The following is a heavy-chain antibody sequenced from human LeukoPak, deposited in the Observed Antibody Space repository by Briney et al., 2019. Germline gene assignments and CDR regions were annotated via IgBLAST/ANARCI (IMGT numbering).Heavy chain of an antibody. J-gene: IGHJ4*02. CDR2: INHSGST. Sequence: PSETLSLTCAVYGGSFSGYYWSWIRQPPGKGLEWIGEINHSGSTNYNPSLKSRVTMSVDTSKNQFSLKLSSVTAADTAVYYCARDLGLRPDYWGQGTLVTVSS. V-gene: IGHV4-34*01. CDR3: ARDLGLRPDY. CDR1: GGSFSGYY. D-gene: IGHD4-17*01.